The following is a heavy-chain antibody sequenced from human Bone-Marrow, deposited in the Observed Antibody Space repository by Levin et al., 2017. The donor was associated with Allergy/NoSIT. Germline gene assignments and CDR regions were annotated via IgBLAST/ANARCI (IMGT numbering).Heavy chain of an antibody. D-gene: IGHD3-22*01. V-gene: IGHV4-4*07. J-gene: IGHJ4*02. CDR2: IYTSGST. CDR1: GGSISSYY. Sequence: SQTLSLTCTVSGGSISSYYWSWIRQPAGKGLEWIGRIYTSGSTNYNPSLKSRVTMSVDTSKNQFSLKLSSVTAADTAVYYCARDRFSLGYYDSSGYYYSDSYYFDYWGQGTLVTVSS. CDR3: ARDRFSLGYYDSSGYYYSDSYYFDY.